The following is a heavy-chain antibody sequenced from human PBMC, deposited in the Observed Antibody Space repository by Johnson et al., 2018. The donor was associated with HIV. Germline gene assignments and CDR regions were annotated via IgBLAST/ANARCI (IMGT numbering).Heavy chain of an antibody. V-gene: IGHV3-30*04. Sequence: QVQLVESGGGVVQPGGSLRLSCAASGFTFSAFAMHWVRQAPGKGLEWVALISFDGTKKYYADSVKGRFTISRDNSKNTLYLQMNSLRAEDTAVYYCARDYGDYAHDAFDIWGQGTMVTVSS. D-gene: IGHD4-17*01. J-gene: IGHJ3*02. CDR2: ISFDGTKK. CDR1: GFTFSAFA. CDR3: ARDYGDYAHDAFDI.